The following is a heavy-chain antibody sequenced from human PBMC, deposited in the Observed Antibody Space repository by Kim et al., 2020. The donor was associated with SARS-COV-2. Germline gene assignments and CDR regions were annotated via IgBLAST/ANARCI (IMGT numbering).Heavy chain of an antibody. Sequence: GGSLRLSCAASGFTFSSYDMHWVRQATGKGLEWVSAIGTAGDTYYPGSVKGRFTISRENAKNSLYLQMNNLRAGDTAVYYCARGYSSSWYWAFDIWGQGTMVTVSS. CDR1: GFTFSSYD. J-gene: IGHJ3*02. CDR2: IGTAGDT. D-gene: IGHD6-13*01. CDR3: ARGYSSSWYWAFDI. V-gene: IGHV3-13*01.